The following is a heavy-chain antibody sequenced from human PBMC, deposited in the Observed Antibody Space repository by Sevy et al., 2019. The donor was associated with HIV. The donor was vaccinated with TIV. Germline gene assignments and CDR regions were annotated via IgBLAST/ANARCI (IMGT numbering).Heavy chain of an antibody. J-gene: IGHJ1*01. Sequence: ASVKVSCKASGYTFTSYVINWVRQAPGQGLEWMAGIGAYKGNTNYAQKLQGRVTMTTDTSTCTAYMELRSLGSDDTAVYYCATLGGTGYFQHWGQGTLVTVSS. CDR2: IGAYKGNT. CDR3: ATLGGTGYFQH. V-gene: IGHV1-18*04. CDR1: GYTFTSYV. D-gene: IGHD1-1*01.